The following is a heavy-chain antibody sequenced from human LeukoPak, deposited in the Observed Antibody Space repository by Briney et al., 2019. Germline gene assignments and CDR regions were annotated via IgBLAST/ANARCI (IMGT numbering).Heavy chain of an antibody. D-gene: IGHD3-10*01. CDR3: ANALSMVRGVIAPLDY. CDR1: GFTLSSYA. V-gene: IGHV3-23*01. J-gene: IGHJ4*02. CDR2: ISGSGDST. Sequence: GGSLRLSCAASGFTLSSYAMSWVGQAPGKGLEWVSSISGSGDSTYYADSLKGRFTISRDNSKNTVYLQINSLRAEDTAVYRCANALSMVRGVIAPLDYWGQGTLVTVSS.